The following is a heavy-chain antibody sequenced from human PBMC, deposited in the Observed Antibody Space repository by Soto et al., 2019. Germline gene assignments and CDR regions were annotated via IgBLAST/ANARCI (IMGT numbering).Heavy chain of an antibody. J-gene: IGHJ4*02. D-gene: IGHD4-17*01. CDR3: TRDRFGYGDSGD. Sequence: QVLLVQSGAEVKKPGASVKVSCKASGYTFTSYYMHWVRQAPGQGLEWMGVINPSGSGTYYAQKFQGRVTMTSDTSTSTAYMELSSLRSEDTAVYYCTRDRFGYGDSGDWGQGTLVTVSS. V-gene: IGHV1-46*01. CDR1: GYTFTSYY. CDR2: INPSGSGT.